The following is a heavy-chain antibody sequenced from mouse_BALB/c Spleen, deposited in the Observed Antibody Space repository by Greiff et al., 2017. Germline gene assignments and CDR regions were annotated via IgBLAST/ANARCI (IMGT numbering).Heavy chain of an antibody. CDR3: TRRYDFYAMDY. Sequence: EVQLQQSGPELVKTGASVKISCKASGYSFTDYYMHWVKQSPEKSFEWIGEINPSTGGTSYNQKFKGKATLTADKSSSTAYMELRSLTSEDSAVYYCTRRYDFYAMDYWGQGTSVTVSS. V-gene: IGHV1-42*01. D-gene: IGHD1-1*02. CDR1: GYSFTDYY. J-gene: IGHJ4*01. CDR2: INPSTGGT.